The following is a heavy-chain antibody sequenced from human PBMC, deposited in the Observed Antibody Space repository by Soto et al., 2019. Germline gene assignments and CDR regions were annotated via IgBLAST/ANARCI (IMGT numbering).Heavy chain of an antibody. CDR2: ISYDGSNK. CDR1: GFTFSSYG. V-gene: IGHV3-30*18. CDR3: AKENRYSGYDSWGDWFDP. J-gene: IGHJ5*02. Sequence: QVQLVESGGGVVQPGRSLRLSCAASGFTFSSYGMHWVRQAPGKGLEWVAVISYDGSNKYYADSVKGRFTISRDNSKNPLYLQMNSLRAEDTAVYYCAKENRYSGYDSWGDWFDPWGQGTLVTVSS. D-gene: IGHD5-12*01.